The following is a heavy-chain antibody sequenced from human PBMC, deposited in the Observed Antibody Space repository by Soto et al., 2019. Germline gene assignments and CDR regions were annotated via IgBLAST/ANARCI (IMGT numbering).Heavy chain of an antibody. J-gene: IGHJ5*02. V-gene: IGHV1-3*04. CDR2: IHTAKGNT. Sequence: GASVKVSFKASGYTFTNNVIHWLRQAPGQTLEWMGWIHTAKGNTKYSQKFEARVTLTRDTAAGTAYMELNSLRSDDTAVYYCARDPIWTYTWNYARLNYLDPWGQGTLVTVSS. CDR1: GYTFTNNV. D-gene: IGHD1-7*01. CDR3: ARDPIWTYTWNYARLNYLDP.